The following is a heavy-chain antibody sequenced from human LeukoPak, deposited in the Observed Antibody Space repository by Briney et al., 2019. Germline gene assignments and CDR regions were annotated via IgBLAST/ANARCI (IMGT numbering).Heavy chain of an antibody. CDR3: ARDGYDYVWGSYRYSGMDV. D-gene: IGHD3-16*02. J-gene: IGHJ6*02. V-gene: IGHV4-34*01. CDR2: INHSGST. Sequence: GSLRLSCAASGFTFQNYAMSWIRQPPGKGLEWIGEINHSGSTNYNPSLKSRVTISVDTSKNQFSLKLSSVTAADTAVYYCARDGYDYVWGSYRYSGMDVWGQGTRSPSP. CDR1: GFTFQNYA.